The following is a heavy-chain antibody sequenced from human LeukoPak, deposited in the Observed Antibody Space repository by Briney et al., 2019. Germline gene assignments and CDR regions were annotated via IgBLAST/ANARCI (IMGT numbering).Heavy chain of an antibody. D-gene: IGHD5/OR15-5a*01. CDR2: ISGSGST. CDR1: GDSISYFY. Sequence: PSETLSLTCSVSGDSISYFYWSWIRQAAGKGLEWIGRISGSGSTDYNASLKSRVTMSVDTSKNQLSLKVISVTAADTAVYYCARGPLSTRGPSGKVNYFDYWGQGTLVTVSS. V-gene: IGHV4-4*07. J-gene: IGHJ4*02. CDR3: ARGPLSTRGPSGKVNYFDY.